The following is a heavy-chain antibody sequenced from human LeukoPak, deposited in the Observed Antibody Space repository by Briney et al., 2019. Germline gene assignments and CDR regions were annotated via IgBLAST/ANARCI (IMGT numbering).Heavy chain of an antibody. CDR3: ARGHRPQYPSTWDNRFDP. CDR1: GFTFSSYE. Sequence: GGTLRLSCAASGFTFSSYEMNWVRQAPGKGLQWVSYISCSGDKIYYANSVKGRFTFSSDNAKNLLYLQTNVLRAENTVIYYCARGHRPQYPSTWDNRFDPWGQGTRVTVSS. V-gene: IGHV3-48*03. J-gene: IGHJ5*02. CDR2: ISCSGDKI. D-gene: IGHD1-14*01.